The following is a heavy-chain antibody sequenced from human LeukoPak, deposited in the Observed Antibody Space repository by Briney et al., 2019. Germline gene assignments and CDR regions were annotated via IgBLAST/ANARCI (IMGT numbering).Heavy chain of an antibody. Sequence: PSETLPLTCTVSGYSISSDYYWGWIRQPPGKGLEWIGSIYHSGSTYYNPSLRSRVTISVDTSKNQFSLKLSSVTAADTAVYYCARDLRGFGGYYYYGMDVWGQGTTVTVSS. V-gene: IGHV4-38-2*02. CDR1: GYSISSDYY. CDR3: ARDLRGFGGYYYYGMDV. CDR2: IYHSGST. J-gene: IGHJ6*02. D-gene: IGHD2-15*01.